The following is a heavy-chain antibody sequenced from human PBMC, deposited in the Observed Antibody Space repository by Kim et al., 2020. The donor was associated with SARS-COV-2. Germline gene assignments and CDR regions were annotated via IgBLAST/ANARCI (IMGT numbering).Heavy chain of an antibody. J-gene: IGHJ6*02. CDR1: GFTLSHYW. CDR2: ISGDGSSK. D-gene: IGHD3-10*02. CDR3: ARGMFRGGFDV. V-gene: IGHV3-74*01. Sequence: GGSLRLSCAASGFTLSHYWLNWVRQAPGKGLEWVSRISGDGSSKYYADSVKGRITTSSDNAENMLYLQINNMRADDTAVYYCARGMFRGGFDVWGQGTTVTVSS.